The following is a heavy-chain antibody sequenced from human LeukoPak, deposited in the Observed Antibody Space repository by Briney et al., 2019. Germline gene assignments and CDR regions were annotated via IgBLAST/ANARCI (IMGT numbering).Heavy chain of an antibody. CDR1: GVSFSGYY. CDR3: ARVPPWANWFDP. V-gene: IGHV4-34*01. Sequence: SETLSLTCAVYGVSFSGYYWSWIRQPPGKGLEWIGDINHSGSTNYNPSPKSRVTILVDTSKNQFSLKLSSVPAADTAVYYCARVPPWANWFDPWGQGTLVTVSS. J-gene: IGHJ5*02. D-gene: IGHD7-27*01. CDR2: INHSGST.